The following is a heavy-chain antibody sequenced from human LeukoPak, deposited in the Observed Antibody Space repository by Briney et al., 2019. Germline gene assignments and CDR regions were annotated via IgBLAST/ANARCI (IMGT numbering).Heavy chain of an antibody. CDR2: ISSSSSYI. J-gene: IGHJ4*02. Sequence: GGSLRLSCAASGFTFSSYSMNWVRQAPGKGLEWVSSISSSSSYIYYADSVKGRFTISRDSAKNSLYLQMNSLRAEDTAVYYCARDRRGFGGSTSYYFDYWGQGTLVTVSS. V-gene: IGHV3-21*01. CDR3: ARDRRGFGGSTSYYFDY. D-gene: IGHD2-2*01. CDR1: GFTFSSYS.